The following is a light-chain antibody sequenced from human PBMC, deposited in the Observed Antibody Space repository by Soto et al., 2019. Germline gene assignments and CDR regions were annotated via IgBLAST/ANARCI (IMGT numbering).Light chain of an antibody. Sequence: QSALTQPASVSGSPGQSITISCTGSSSDIGGYNYVSWYQQHPDKAPKLVIYDVTNRPSGISNRFSGSKSGNTASLTISGLQAEDEADYYCSSYANSDTPVVFGGGTKLTVL. CDR1: SSDIGGYNY. J-gene: IGLJ2*01. CDR2: DVT. V-gene: IGLV2-14*01. CDR3: SSYANSDTPVV.